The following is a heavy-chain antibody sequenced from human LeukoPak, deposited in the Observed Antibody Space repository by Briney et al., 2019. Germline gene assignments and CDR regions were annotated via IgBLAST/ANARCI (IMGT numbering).Heavy chain of an antibody. Sequence: ASVKVSCKASGYTFTSYDINWVRQATGQGLEWMGWMNPNSGNTGYAQKFQGRVTITRNTSISTAYMELSSLRSEDTAVYYCARDRWFGDLSPSDYWGQGTLVTVSS. CDR2: MNPNSGNT. CDR1: GYTFTSYD. V-gene: IGHV1-8*03. J-gene: IGHJ4*02. D-gene: IGHD3-10*01. CDR3: ARDRWFGDLSPSDY.